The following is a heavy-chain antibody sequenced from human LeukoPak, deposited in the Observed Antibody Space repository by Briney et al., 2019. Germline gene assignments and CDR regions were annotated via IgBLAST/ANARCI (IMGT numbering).Heavy chain of an antibody. CDR3: ARVPRSYYYYYYMDV. Sequence: SETLSLTCNVSGGSISGYHWNWIRQPPGKGLEWLGYIYYSGSSNYNPSLKSRVTMSADTSKNQFSLKLSSVTAADTAVYYCARVPRSYYYYYYMDVWGKGTTVTVSS. J-gene: IGHJ6*03. CDR2: IYYSGSS. V-gene: IGHV4-59*01. CDR1: GGSISGYH.